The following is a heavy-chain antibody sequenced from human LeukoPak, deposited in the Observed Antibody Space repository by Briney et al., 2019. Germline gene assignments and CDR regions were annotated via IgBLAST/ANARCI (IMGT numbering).Heavy chain of an antibody. CDR1: GGSFSGYY. J-gene: IGHJ4*02. CDR3: ARGGITMVRGDAYFDY. V-gene: IGHV4-34*01. D-gene: IGHD3-10*01. CDR2: INHSGST. Sequence: SETLSLTCAVYGGSFSGYYWSWIRQPPGEGLEWIGEINHSGSTNYNPSLKSRVTISVDTSKNQFSLKLSSVTAADTAVYYCARGGITMVRGDAYFDYWGQGTLVTVSS.